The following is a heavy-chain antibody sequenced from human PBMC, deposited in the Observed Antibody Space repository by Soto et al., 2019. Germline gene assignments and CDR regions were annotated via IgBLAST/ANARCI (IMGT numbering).Heavy chain of an antibody. V-gene: IGHV3-72*01. J-gene: IGHJ4*02. Sequence: GGSLRLSCAASGFTISDHYMDWVRQAPGKGLEWVGRTRNKAHSYTTEYAASVRGRFTISRDDSKNSLYLQMNSLKTEDTAVYYCARGIVATGYFDYWGQGTLVTVSS. CDR2: TRNKAHSYTT. D-gene: IGHD5-12*01. CDR3: ARGIVATGYFDY. CDR1: GFTISDHY.